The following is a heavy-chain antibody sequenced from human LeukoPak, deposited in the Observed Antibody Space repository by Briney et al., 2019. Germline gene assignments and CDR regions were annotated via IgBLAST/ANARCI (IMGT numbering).Heavy chain of an antibody. J-gene: IGHJ4*02. D-gene: IGHD6-19*01. CDR2: ISYDGSNK. CDR3: AKDRGYSSGWYDY. V-gene: IGHV3-30*18. CDR1: GFTFSSYG. Sequence: PGGSLRLSCAASGFTFSSYGMRWVRQAPGKGLEWVAVISYDGSNKYYADSVKGRFTISRDNSKNPLYLQMNSLRAEDTAVYYCAKDRGYSSGWYDYWGQGTLVTVSS.